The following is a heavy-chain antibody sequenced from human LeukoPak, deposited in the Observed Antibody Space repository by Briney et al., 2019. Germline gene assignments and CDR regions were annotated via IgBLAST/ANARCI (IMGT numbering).Heavy chain of an antibody. CDR1: GYTFSSYD. CDR2: MNPNSGNT. D-gene: IGHD2-2*01. J-gene: IGHJ6*03. Sequence: ASVKVSCKASGYTFSSYDINWVQQATGQGLEWVGWMNPNSGNTGYAQKFQGRVTMTRNTSVSTAYMELSSLRSEDTAVYYCARGRRAEGYCSSTSCLYYMDVWGKGTTVTVSS. CDR3: ARGRRAEGYCSSTSCLYYMDV. V-gene: IGHV1-8*01.